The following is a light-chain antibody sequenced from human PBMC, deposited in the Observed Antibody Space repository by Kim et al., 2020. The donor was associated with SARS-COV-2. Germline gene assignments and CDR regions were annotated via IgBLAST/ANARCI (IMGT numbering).Light chain of an antibody. CDR2: DAS. J-gene: IGKJ3*01. CDR3: QQRGNWPLT. CDR1: QSVSSY. Sequence: EIVLTQSPATLSLSPGERATLSCRASQSVSSYLAWYQQKPGQAPRLLMYDASNRATGIPARFSGSGSGTDFTLTISSLEPEDFAVYYCQQRGNWPLTFGPGTKVDIK. V-gene: IGKV3-11*01.